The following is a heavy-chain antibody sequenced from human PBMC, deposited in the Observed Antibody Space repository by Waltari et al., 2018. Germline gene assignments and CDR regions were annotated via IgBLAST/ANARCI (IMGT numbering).Heavy chain of an antibody. CDR3: ARGPDYWYFDL. CDR2: IYYSGST. Sequence: QVQLQESGQGLVKPSETLSLTCTVAGGSISSHYWSWFRQPPGKGLEWIGYIYYSGSTNYNPSLKSRVTISVDTSKNQFSLKLSSVTAADTAVYYCARGPDYWYFDLWGRGTLVTVSS. CDR1: GGSISSHY. J-gene: IGHJ2*01. V-gene: IGHV4-59*11.